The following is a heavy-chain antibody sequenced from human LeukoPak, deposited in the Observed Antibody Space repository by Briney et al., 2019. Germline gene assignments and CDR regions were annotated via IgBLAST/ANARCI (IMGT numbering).Heavy chain of an antibody. D-gene: IGHD2-2*01. J-gene: IGHJ4*02. CDR2: INSDGSST. Sequence: GGSLRLSCAASGFSFTTYWMHWVRQAPGKGLVWVSRINSDGSSTNYADSVKGRFTISRDNAKNTLYLQMNSLRAEDTAVYYCTRAAYSSPPCYGCLDSWGQGTLVTVSS. CDR1: GFSFTTYW. V-gene: IGHV3-74*01. CDR3: TRAAYSSPPCYGCLDS.